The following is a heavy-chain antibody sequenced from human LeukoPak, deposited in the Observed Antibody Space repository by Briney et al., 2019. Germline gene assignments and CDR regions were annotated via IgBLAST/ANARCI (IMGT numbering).Heavy chain of an antibody. Sequence: PSETLSLACTVSGGSISSGSYYWSWIRQPAGKGLEWIGRIYTSGSTNYNPSLKSRVTISVDTSKNQFSLKVSPVTAADTAVYYCARVDSSSSIGGRDYYYYYMDVWGKGTTVTVSS. CDR2: IYTSGST. J-gene: IGHJ6*03. V-gene: IGHV4-61*02. CDR3: ARVDSSSSIGGRDYYYYYMDV. CDR1: GGSISSGSYY. D-gene: IGHD6-6*01.